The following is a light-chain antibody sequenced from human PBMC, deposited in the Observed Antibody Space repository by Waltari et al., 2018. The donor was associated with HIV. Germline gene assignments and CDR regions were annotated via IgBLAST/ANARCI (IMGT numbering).Light chain of an antibody. J-gene: IGKJ1*01. V-gene: IGKV1-39*01. CDR2: AAS. Sequence: IQMTQSPSSLSASLGDRVTITCRASQSIGNYLNWYQQKPGKAPNLLIYAASRLQSGVPSRFSGSGSGTDFTLTISGLQREDYATYYCQQSYRTPRTPRTFGQGTKVEI. CDR3: QQSYRTPRTPRT. CDR1: QSIGNY.